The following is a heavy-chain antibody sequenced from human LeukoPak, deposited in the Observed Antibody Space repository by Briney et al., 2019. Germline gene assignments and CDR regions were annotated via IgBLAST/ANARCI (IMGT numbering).Heavy chain of an antibody. CDR2: IKQDGREK. CDR3: ARAPYCIGGSCRFDY. D-gene: IGHD2-15*01. Sequence: GGSLRLSCAVSGFTSSSYWMSWVRQAPGKGLEWVANIKQDGREKYYVDSVKGRFTISRDNAKNSLYLQMNSLRAEDTAVYYCARAPYCIGGSCRFDYWGQGTLVTVSS. V-gene: IGHV3-7*03. J-gene: IGHJ4*02. CDR1: GFTSSSYW.